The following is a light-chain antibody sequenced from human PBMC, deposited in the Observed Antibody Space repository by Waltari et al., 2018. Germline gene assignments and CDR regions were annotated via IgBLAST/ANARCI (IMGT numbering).Light chain of an antibody. V-gene: IGKV1-9*01. CDR2: AGS. CDR3: QQVNSYPFT. J-gene: IGKJ3*01. Sequence: TYRASQGISSYLAWYQQKPGKAPKLLLYAGSTLLNGVPSRFSGGGFGTDFTLTISSLQPEDFATYYCQQVNSYPFTFGPGTTVDIK. CDR1: QGISSY.